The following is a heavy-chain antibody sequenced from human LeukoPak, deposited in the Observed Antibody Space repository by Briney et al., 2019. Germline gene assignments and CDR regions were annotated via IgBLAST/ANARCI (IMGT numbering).Heavy chain of an antibody. D-gene: IGHD1-26*01. CDR3: ARATLVGATAGPDY. CDR1: GFTVSSNY. Sequence: PGGSLRLSCAASGFTVSSNYMSWVRQAPGKGLEWVSVIYSGGSTYYADSVKGRFTISRDNSKNTLYLQMNSLRAEDTAVYYCARATLVGATAGPDYWGQGTLVTVSS. J-gene: IGHJ4*02. V-gene: IGHV3-66*01. CDR2: IYSGGST.